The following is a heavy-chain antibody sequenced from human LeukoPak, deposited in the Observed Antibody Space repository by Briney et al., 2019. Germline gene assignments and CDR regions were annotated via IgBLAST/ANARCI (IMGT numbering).Heavy chain of an antibody. CDR3: ARVLRSVTTIYYYMDV. D-gene: IGHD4-11*01. V-gene: IGHV1-2*02. CDR1: GYTFTGYY. Sequence: ASVKVSCKASGYTFTGYYMHWVRQAPGQGLEWMGWINPNSGGANYAQKFQGRVTMTRDTSISTAYMELSRLRSDDTAVYYCARVLRSVTTIYYYMDVWGKGTTVTVSS. J-gene: IGHJ6*03. CDR2: INPNSGGA.